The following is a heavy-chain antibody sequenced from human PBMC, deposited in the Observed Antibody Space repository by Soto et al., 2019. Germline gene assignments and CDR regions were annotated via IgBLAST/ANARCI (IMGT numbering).Heavy chain of an antibody. CDR3: AKAQTIFGVVRNYGMDV. V-gene: IGHV3-9*01. D-gene: IGHD3-3*01. CDR1: GLVFGDYA. J-gene: IGHJ6*02. Sequence: GGSVRLSCAACGLVFGDYAMHWVRQSPKKGLEWVSSITWNGGPTDYADSVKGRFTISRDDTKNSLYLQMHSWRPQTTSLYYCAKAQTIFGVVRNYGMDVWGQGTSVTVSS. CDR2: ITWNGGPT.